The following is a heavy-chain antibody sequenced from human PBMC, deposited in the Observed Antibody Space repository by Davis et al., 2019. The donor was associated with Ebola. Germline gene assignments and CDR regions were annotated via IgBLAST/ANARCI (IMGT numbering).Heavy chain of an antibody. CDR3: AREDGLGEVVVVDY. D-gene: IGHD2-15*01. J-gene: IGHJ4*02. CDR1: GYTFTSYD. V-gene: IGHV1-8*01. CDR2: MNPNSGNT. Sequence: ASVKVSCKASGYTFTSYDINWVRQATGQGLEWMGWMNPNSGNTGYAQKFQGRVTITADKSTSTAYMELSSLRSEDTAVYYCAREDGLGEVVVVDYWGQGTLVTVSS.